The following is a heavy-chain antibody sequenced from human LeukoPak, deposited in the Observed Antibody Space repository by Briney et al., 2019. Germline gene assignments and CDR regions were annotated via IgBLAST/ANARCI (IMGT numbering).Heavy chain of an antibody. CDR3: ARDLYSSSWYSFFDY. V-gene: IGHV4-59*12. CDR1: GGSISSYY. J-gene: IGHJ4*02. CDR2: IYYSGST. D-gene: IGHD6-13*01. Sequence: SETLSLTCTVSGGSISSYYWSWIRQPPGKGLEWIGYIYYSGSTNYNPSLKSRVTISVDTSKNQFSLKLSSVTAADTAVYYCARDLYSSSWYSFFDYWGQGTLVTVSS.